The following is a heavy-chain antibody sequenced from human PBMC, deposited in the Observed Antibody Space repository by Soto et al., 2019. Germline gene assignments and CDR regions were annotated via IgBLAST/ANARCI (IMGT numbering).Heavy chain of an antibody. CDR1: GFTFNNAW. Sequence: EVQLVESGGGLVKPGGSLRLSCAASGFTFNNAWMSWVRQAPGGGLEWVGRIKRNIDGGTTDYAAPVKGRFAISRDDSNSILYLPMNSLKSEDTAVYYCTTVDAVVLNWGQGILVTVSS. V-gene: IGHV3-15*01. D-gene: IGHD6-19*01. CDR3: TTVDAVVLN. CDR2: IKRNIDGGTT. J-gene: IGHJ4*02.